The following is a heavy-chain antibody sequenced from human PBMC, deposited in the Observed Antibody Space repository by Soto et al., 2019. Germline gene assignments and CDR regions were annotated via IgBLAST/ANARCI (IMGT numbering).Heavy chain of an antibody. V-gene: IGHV1-69*06. Sequence: SVNISFKASADRFSIYALVLARQSPAQGLEWMGGIIAIFGRADDAQRFPRRITITADKYTSTTNMDPSSLRSGDTAAQYCAVLVSRTPSAYWGQGTLVTVSS. D-gene: IGHD5-12*01. J-gene: IGHJ4*01. CDR1: ADRFSIYA. CDR3: AVLVSRTPSAY. CDR2: IIAIFGRA.